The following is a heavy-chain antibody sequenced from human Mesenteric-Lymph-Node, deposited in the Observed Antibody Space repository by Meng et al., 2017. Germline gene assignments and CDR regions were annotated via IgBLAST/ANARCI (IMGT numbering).Heavy chain of an antibody. J-gene: IGHJ4*02. CDR3: AKDRVVVKNPGGDVDY. D-gene: IGHD3-22*01. Sequence: GESLKISCAASGFTFSSYAMSWVRQAPGKGLEWVSAISGSGGSTYYADSVKGRFTISRDNSKNTLYLQMNSLRAEDTAVYYCAKDRVVVKNPGGDVDYWGQGTLVTVSS. CDR1: GFTFSSYA. CDR2: ISGSGGST. V-gene: IGHV3-23*01.